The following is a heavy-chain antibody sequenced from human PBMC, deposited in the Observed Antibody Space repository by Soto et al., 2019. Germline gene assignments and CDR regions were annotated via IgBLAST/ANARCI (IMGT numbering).Heavy chain of an antibody. CDR3: ASDRFRGTYYLRGVTYFFEE. Sequence: GGSLRLSCVTYGLTFTDYWMSWVRQAPGKGLEWVANIKQDESEKNYLDSVKGRFTISRDNAKNSLYLQMNSLRAEDTAVYYCASDRFRGTYYLRGVTYFFEEWVQGAPVTVSS. CDR1: GLTFTDYW. J-gene: IGHJ4*02. D-gene: IGHD1-26*01. V-gene: IGHV3-7*03. CDR2: IKQDESEK.